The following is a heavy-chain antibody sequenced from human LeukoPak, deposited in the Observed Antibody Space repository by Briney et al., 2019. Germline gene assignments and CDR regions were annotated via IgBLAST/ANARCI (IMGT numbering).Heavy chain of an antibody. V-gene: IGHV3-23*01. CDR1: GFTFSDYA. J-gene: IGHJ4*02. CDR2: ISGSAHKI. D-gene: IGHD5-18*01. Sequence: GGSLRLSCVVSGFTFSDYAMSWVRQAPEKGLDWVSVISGSAHKIRYADCVKGRFTISRDNSENTVYLQMNNLRAEDTALYYCAGRPTGYSSGYVYWGQGALVTVSS. CDR3: AGRPTGYSSGYVY.